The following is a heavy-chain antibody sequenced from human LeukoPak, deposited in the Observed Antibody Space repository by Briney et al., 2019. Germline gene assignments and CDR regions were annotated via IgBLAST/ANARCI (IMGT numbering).Heavy chain of an antibody. CDR2: IYHSGST. D-gene: IGHD3-3*01. CDR1: GGSISSYY. Sequence: PSETLSLTCTVSGGSISSYYWSWIRQPPGKGLEWIGYIYHSGSTYYNPSLKSRVTISVDRSKNQFSLKLSSVTAADTAVYYCARGDFGVATTWGQGTLVTVSS. CDR3: ARGDFGVATT. V-gene: IGHV4-59*12. J-gene: IGHJ5*02.